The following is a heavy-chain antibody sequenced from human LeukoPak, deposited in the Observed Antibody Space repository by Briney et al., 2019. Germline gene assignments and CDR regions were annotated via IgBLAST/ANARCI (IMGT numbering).Heavy chain of an antibody. D-gene: IGHD6-19*01. V-gene: IGHV1-18*01. J-gene: IGHJ3*02. CDR2: ISAYNGNT. CDR1: GYTFTSYG. CDR3: ARGPWSSSGWYFAFDI. Sequence: GASVKVSCKASGYTFTSYGISWVRQAPGQGLEWMGWISAYNGNTNYAQRLQGRVTMTTDTSTSTAYMELRSLRSDDTAVYYCARGPWSSSGWYFAFDIWGQGTMVTVSS.